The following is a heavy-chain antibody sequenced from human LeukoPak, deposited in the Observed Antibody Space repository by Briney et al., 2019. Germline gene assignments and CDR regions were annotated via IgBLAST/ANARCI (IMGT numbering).Heavy chain of an antibody. CDR2: INHSGST. D-gene: IGHD3-22*01. CDR1: GGSFSGYY. Sequence: SETLSLTCAVYGGSFSGYYWSWIRQPPGKGLEWIGEINHSGSTNYNPSLKSRVTISVDTSKNQFSLKLSSVTAADTAVYYCARARMAMIVVVRYNWFDPWGQGTLVTVSS. V-gene: IGHV4-34*01. CDR3: ARARMAMIVVVRYNWFDP. J-gene: IGHJ5*02.